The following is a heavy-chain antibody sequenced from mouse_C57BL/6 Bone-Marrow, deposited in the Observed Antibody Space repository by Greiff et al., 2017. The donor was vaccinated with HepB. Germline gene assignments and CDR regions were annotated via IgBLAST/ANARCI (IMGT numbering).Heavy chain of an antibody. D-gene: IGHD2-3*01. CDR3: ARKGIYDGYYDAMDY. V-gene: IGHV1-26*01. J-gene: IGHJ4*01. Sequence: LVKPGASVKISCKASGYTFTDYYMNWVKQSHGKSLEWIGDINPNNGGTSYNQKFKGKATLTVDKSSSTAYMELRSLTSEDSAVYYCARKGIYDGYYDAMDYWGQGTSVTVSS. CDR1: GYTFTDYY. CDR2: INPNNGGT.